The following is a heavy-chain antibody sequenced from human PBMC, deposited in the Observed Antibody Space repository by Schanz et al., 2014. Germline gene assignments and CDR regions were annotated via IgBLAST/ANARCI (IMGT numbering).Heavy chain of an antibody. V-gene: IGHV1-46*01. CDR2: IHSTGGTT. CDR1: EYTFTRHY. Sequence: QVQWVQSGADVKKPGTAVKVSCKASEYTFTRHYMHWVRQAPGQGLEWMGIIHSTGGTTSHAQKFQCRVTMARDTSTSTVYMELSSLRSEDPAVYYCASALTTWGGMDVWGQGTTVTVSS. D-gene: IGHD4-4*01. J-gene: IGHJ6*02. CDR3: ASALTTWGGMDV.